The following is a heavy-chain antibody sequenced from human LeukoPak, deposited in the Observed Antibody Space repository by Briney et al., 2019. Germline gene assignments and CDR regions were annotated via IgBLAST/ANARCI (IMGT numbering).Heavy chain of an antibody. CDR2: ISCSGSST. J-gene: IGHJ4*02. Sequence: GGSLRLSCAVSGFSSSSYATRWVRPAPGEGRGWVSAISCSGSSTYYAAAVKGRFTSYRDNYKNKLDQQMNSLRADDTAVYYCWKAGDPIQLWLGDYFGYWGKGTLVTVSS. D-gene: IGHD5-18*01. CDR3: WKAGDPIQLWLGDYFGY. V-gene: IGHV3-23*01. CDR1: GFSSSSYA.